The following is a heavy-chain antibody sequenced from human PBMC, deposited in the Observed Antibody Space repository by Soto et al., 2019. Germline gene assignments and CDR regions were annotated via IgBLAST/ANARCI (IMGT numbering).Heavy chain of an antibody. CDR3: TTDGGVEQQQWDYYYYGMDV. D-gene: IGHD6-13*01. CDR1: GFTFSNAW. Sequence: PGGSLRLSCAASGFTFSNAWMNWVRQAPGKGLEWVGRIKSKTDGGTTDYAAPVKGRFTISRDDSKNTLYLQMNSLKTEDTAVYYCTTDGGVEQQQWDYYYYGMDVWGQGTTVTVSS. CDR2: IKSKTDGGTT. J-gene: IGHJ6*02. V-gene: IGHV3-15*07.